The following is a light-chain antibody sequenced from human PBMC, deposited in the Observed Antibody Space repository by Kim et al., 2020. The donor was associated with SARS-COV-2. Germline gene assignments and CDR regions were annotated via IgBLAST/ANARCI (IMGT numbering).Light chain of an antibody. Sequence: VDPGKAARITWGGNNIGSKSVHWYQQKPGQAPVLVIYYDSDRPSGIPERFSGSNSGNTATLTISRVEAGDEADYYCQVWDSSSVVFGGGTQLTVL. CDR2: YDS. CDR1: NIGSKS. CDR3: QVWDSSSVV. J-gene: IGLJ2*01. V-gene: IGLV3-21*04.